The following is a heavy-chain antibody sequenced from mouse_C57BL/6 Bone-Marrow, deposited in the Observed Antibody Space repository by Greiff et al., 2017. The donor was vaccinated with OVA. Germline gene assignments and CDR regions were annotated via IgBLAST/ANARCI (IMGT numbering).Heavy chain of an antibody. CDR2: IDPSDSYT. Sequence: VQLQQPGAELVKPGASVKLSCKASGYTFTSYWMQWVKQRPGQGLEWIGEIDPSDSYTNYNQKFKGKATLTVDTSSSTAYMQLSSLTSEDSAVYYCARGGVVARGAMDYWGQGTSVTVSS. V-gene: IGHV1-50*01. D-gene: IGHD1-1*01. CDR3: ARGGVVARGAMDY. J-gene: IGHJ4*01. CDR1: GYTFTSYW.